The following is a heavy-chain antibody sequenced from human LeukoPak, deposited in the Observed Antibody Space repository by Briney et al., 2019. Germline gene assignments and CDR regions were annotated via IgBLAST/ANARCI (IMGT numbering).Heavy chain of an antibody. CDR1: GFSFRNYC. D-gene: IGHD3-22*01. J-gene: IGHJ4*02. CDR2: INGDGNTI. CDR3: ASDQDFDRTGYSEFIW. V-gene: IGHV3-74*03. Sequence: GGSLRLSCEASGFSFRNYCMHWVRQAPGKGLVWVSRINGDGNTITYADSVKGRFTISRDNAKSTVYLEMNSLSVDDTAVYYCASDQDFDRTGYSEFIWWGQGNLVTVSS.